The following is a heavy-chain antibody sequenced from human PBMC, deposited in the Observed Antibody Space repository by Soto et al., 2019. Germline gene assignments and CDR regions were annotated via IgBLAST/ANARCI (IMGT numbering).Heavy chain of an antibody. V-gene: IGHV4-4*02. Sequence: SETLSLTCAVSGGSISSSNWWSGVRQPPGKGMEWIGEIYHSGSTNYKPSLKSRVTISVDKSKNQFSLKLTSVTAADTAVYYCVAVGYCSSTSCYNCFDIWGQGTLVTVSS. CDR1: GGSISSSNW. D-gene: IGHD2-2*01. J-gene: IGHJ5*02. CDR3: VAVGYCSSTSCYNCFDI. CDR2: IYHSGST.